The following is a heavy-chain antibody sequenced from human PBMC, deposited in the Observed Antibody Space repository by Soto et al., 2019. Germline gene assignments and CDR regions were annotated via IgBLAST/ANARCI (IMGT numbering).Heavy chain of an antibody. CDR2: ITPFFGTA. J-gene: IGHJ2*01. CDR3: AQTLGSAVAGPGRFDL. V-gene: IGHV1-69*12. CDR1: GGTFSNYA. D-gene: IGHD6-19*01. Sequence: QVQLVQSGAEVKKPGSSVKVSCKASGGTFSNYAISWVRQAPGQGLEWMGGITPFFGTANYAQKFQGRVTITAAESMSTAYMDLSRLRSEDTAVYYCAQTLGSAVAGPGRFDLWGRGTLVTVSS.